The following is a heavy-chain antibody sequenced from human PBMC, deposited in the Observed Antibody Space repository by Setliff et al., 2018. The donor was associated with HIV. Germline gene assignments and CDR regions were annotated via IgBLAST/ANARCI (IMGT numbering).Heavy chain of an antibody. CDR3: VRGANFYTPRKRIFDY. J-gene: IGHJ4*02. CDR1: GASLSPYF. D-gene: IGHD3-3*01. V-gene: IGHV4-34*01. CDR2: ISHNGGF. Sequence: SETLSLTCAVYGASLSPYFWHWIRQSPGKGLEWIGEISHNGGFNYSPTLQSRLTMSVDKPRNQVSLNLSAVTAADTAIYYCVRGANFYTPRKRIFDYWARECRSPSPQ.